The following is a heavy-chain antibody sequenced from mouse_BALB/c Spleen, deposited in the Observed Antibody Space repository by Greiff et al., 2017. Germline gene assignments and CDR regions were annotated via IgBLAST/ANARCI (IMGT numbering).Heavy chain of an antibody. V-gene: IGHV5-12-2*01. J-gene: IGHJ2*01. D-gene: IGHD1-3*01. CDR2: ISNGGGST. CDR1: GFTFSSYT. CDR3: ARHREKSSFDY. Sequence: EVKVVESGGGLVQPGGSLKLSCAASGFTFSSYTMSWVRQTPEKRLEWVAYISNGGGSTYYPDTVKGRFTISRDNAKNTLYLQMSSLKSEDTAMYYCARHREKSSFDYWGQGTTLTVSS.